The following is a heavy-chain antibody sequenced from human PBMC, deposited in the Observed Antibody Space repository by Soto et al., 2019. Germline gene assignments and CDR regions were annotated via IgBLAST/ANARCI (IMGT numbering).Heavy chain of an antibody. J-gene: IGHJ4*02. Sequence: QVQLVESGGGVVQPGRSLRLSCAASGFMFSNHGMHWVRQAPGKGLEWVAVLWSDGNNRYYADSVKGRFTISRDNSKNPLYLQMNSLRAEDTAVYYCVRGDNWNDEASDYWGQGTLVTVSS. CDR1: GFMFSNHG. D-gene: IGHD1-1*01. CDR2: LWSDGNNR. V-gene: IGHV3-33*01. CDR3: VRGDNWNDEASDY.